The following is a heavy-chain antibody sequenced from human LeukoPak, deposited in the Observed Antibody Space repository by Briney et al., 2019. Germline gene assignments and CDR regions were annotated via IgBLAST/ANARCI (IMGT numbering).Heavy chain of an antibody. D-gene: IGHD1-26*01. CDR2: INAGNGNT. Sequence: ASVKVSCKASGYTFTSYAMHWVRQAPGQRLEWMGWINAGNGNTKYSQKFQGRVTITRDTSASTAYMELSSLRFEDTAVYYCARAPEVGATRGGAFDIWGQGTMVTVSS. CDR3: ARAPEVGATRGGAFDI. V-gene: IGHV1-3*01. CDR1: GYTFTSYA. J-gene: IGHJ3*02.